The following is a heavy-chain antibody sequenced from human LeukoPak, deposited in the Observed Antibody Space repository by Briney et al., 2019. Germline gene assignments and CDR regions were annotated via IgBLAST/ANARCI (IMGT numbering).Heavy chain of an antibody. J-gene: IGHJ6*03. Sequence: TGGSLRLSCAASGFTFSSYWMSWVRQAPGKGLEWVANIKQDGSEKYYVDSVKGRFTISRDNAKNSLYLQMNSLRAEDTAVYYCARDRVNDYYYYYMDVWGKGTTVTISS. CDR3: ARDRVNDYYYYYMDV. V-gene: IGHV3-7*01. D-gene: IGHD2-21*01. CDR1: GFTFSSYW. CDR2: IKQDGSEK.